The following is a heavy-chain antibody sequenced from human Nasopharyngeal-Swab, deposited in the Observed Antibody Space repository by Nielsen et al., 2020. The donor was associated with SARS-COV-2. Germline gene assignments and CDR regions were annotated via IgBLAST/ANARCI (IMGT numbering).Heavy chain of an antibody. CDR2: ISSSSSYI. V-gene: IGHV3-21*01. CDR1: GFTFSSHS. J-gene: IGHJ4*02. D-gene: IGHD3-3*01. CDR3: ARDRITIFGVEKPFDY. Sequence: ESLKTLCAASGFTFSSHSMNWVRQAPGKGLEWVSSISSSSSYIYYADSVKGRFTISRDNAKNSLYLQMNSLRAEDTAVYYCARDRITIFGVEKPFDYWGQGTLVTVSS.